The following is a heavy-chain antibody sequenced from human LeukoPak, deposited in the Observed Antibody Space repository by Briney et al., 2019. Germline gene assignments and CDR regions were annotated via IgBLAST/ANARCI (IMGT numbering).Heavy chain of an antibody. D-gene: IGHD5-18*01. CDR1: GYTFTGYN. CDR3: ARDRDNYGLDFFDY. CDR2: INANSGGT. J-gene: IGHJ4*02. V-gene: IGHV1-2*02. Sequence: GASVKVSCKASGYTFTGYNIHWVREAPGQGLEWLGWINANSGGTNYAQKFQGRFTMTRDTSISTAYMELTRLRSDDTAVYYCARDRDNYGLDFFDYWSRGTLVTVSS.